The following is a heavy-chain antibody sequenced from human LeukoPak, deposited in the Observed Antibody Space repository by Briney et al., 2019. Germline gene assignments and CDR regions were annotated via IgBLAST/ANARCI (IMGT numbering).Heavy chain of an antibody. V-gene: IGHV4-4*02. CDR1: GGSISSSNW. Sequence: SGTLSLTCAVSGGSISSSNWWSWVRQPPGKGLEWIGEIYHSGSTNYNPSLKSRVTISVDKSKNQFSLKLSSVTAADTAVYYCARAQYTTNLVVPDYYFDYWGQGTLVTVSS. CDR2: IYHSGST. CDR3: ARAQYTTNLVVPDYYFDY. D-gene: IGHD2-2*01. J-gene: IGHJ4*02.